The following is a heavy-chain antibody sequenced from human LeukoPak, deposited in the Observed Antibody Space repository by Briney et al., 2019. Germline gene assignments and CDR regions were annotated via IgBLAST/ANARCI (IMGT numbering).Heavy chain of an antibody. CDR2: ISAYNGNT. D-gene: IGHD1-1*01. CDR3: ARWSSYNYSYYYMDV. J-gene: IGHJ6*03. V-gene: IGHV1-18*01. Sequence: ASVKVSCKASGYTFTSYGISWVRQAPGQGLEWRGWISAYNGNTNYAQKLQGRVTMTTDTSTSTAYMELRSLRSDDTAVYYCARWSSYNYSYYYMDVWCKGTTVTVSS. CDR1: GYTFTSYG.